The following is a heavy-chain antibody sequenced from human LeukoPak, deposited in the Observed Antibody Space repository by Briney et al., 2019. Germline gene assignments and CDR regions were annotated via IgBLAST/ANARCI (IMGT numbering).Heavy chain of an antibody. CDR2: ISDSGSTI. CDR1: EFVFSDYY. V-gene: IGHV3-11*01. CDR3: AREMEGDYGSGTFFDH. Sequence: PGGSLRLSCAASEFVFSDYYMNWIRQAPGKGLEWVSYISDSGSTIYYADSVKGRFTISRDNAKNSLYLQMNSLRAEDTAVYYCAREMEGDYGSGTFFDHWGQGNMVTVSS. J-gene: IGHJ4*02. D-gene: IGHD3-10*01.